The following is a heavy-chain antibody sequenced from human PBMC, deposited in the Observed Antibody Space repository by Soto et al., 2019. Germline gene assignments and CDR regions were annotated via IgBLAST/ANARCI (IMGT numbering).Heavy chain of an antibody. CDR1: GFTFNNSA. Sequence: GASVKVSCKASGFTFNNSAIQWVRQARGQRLEWMGWIVVGSGHINYAQKFQERLSITRDMSTSTAYMELSSLTLEHTAVYYCAAVQGGGATFHFWGPGTLVTVSS. J-gene: IGHJ4*02. V-gene: IGHV1-58*02. D-gene: IGHD1-26*01. CDR3: AAVQGGGATFHF. CDR2: IVVGSGHI.